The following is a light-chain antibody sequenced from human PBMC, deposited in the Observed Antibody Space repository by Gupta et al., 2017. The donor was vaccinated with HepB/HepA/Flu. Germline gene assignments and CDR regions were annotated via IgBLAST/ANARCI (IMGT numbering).Light chain of an antibody. CDR1: SSDVGGYNY. V-gene: IGLV2-14*03. CDR2: DVS. Sequence: QSALTQPASVSGSHGPSITLPCTGTSSDVGGYNYVSWYQQHPGKAPKLMMYDVSNRPSGVSNRFSGSKSGNTASLTISGLQAEDEADYYCSSYTSSSTLVFGGGTKLTVL. J-gene: IGLJ2*01. CDR3: SSYTSSSTLV.